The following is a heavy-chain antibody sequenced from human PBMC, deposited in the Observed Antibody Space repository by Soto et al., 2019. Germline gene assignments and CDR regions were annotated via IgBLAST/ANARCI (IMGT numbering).Heavy chain of an antibody. D-gene: IGHD6-13*01. J-gene: IGHJ6*02. CDR1: GFKCVGNA. Sequence: GVSLRVWYAASGFKCVGNAGSWIRQVQGKGLEWVAVISYDGSNKYYAASVKGRFTISRDNSKNTLYLQMHSLRSEDTAVYYCARCLAAAGRRDRCGGMDFWRQGTTVTVSS. CDR2: ISYDGSNK. V-gene: IGHV3-30-3*01. CDR3: ARCLAAAGRRDRCGGMDF.